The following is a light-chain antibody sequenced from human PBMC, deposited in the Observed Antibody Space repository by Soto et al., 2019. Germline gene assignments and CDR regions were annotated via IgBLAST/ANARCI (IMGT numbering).Light chain of an antibody. CDR2: DAS. J-gene: IGKJ3*01. Sequence: EIVLTQSPATVSLSPGDRATLSCRASQSISNFLAWYQQKPGQAPRLLVYDASVRSTGIPDRFSGSGSGTDSTPTISRLQPEDVAKYYYQPRSNWHPYTFGPGTKVDIK. CDR1: QSISNF. V-gene: IGKV3D-11*02. CDR3: QPRSNWHPYT.